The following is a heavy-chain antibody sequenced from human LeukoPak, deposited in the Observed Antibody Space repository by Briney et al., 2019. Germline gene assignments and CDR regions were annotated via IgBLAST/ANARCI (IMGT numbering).Heavy chain of an antibody. CDR3: AREGHCSSPNCYFSFDY. V-gene: IGHV1-2*02. CDR1: GYTFTGRY. CDR2: INPNSGGT. J-gene: IGHJ4*02. Sequence: ASVKVSCKASGYTFTGRYVHWVRQAPGQGLEWMGWINPNSGGTNYAQKFQGRVTMTRDTSISTAYMELSRLRSDDTAVYYCAREGHCSSPNCYFSFDYWGQGTLVTVSS. D-gene: IGHD2-2*01.